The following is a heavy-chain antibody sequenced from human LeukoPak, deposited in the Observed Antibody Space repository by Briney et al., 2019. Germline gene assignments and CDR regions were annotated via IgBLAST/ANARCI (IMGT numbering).Heavy chain of an antibody. D-gene: IGHD6-19*01. J-gene: IGHJ3*02. CDR1: GYTFTTYW. V-gene: IGHV5-51*01. CDR3: ARTLGSGWPRTAFDI. CDR2: IYPGDSDT. Sequence: PGESLKISCKGSGYTFTTYWIGWVRQMPGKGLEWMGIIYPGDSDTRYSPSFQGQVTISADKSISTASLQWSSLKASDTAMYYCARTLGSGWPRTAFDIWGQGTMVTVSS.